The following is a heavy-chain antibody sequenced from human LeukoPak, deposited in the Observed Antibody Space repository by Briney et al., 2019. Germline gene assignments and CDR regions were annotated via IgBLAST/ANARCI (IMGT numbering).Heavy chain of an antibody. CDR3: ARVPGYSSGWYEFYFDY. Sequence: SETLSLTCTVSGGSISSYYWSWIRQPAGKGLEWIGRIYTSGSTNYNPSLKGRVTMSVDTSKNQFSLKLSSVTAADTAVYYCARVPGYSSGWYEFYFDYWGQGTLVTVSS. D-gene: IGHD6-19*01. CDR2: IYTSGST. V-gene: IGHV4-4*07. J-gene: IGHJ4*02. CDR1: GGSISSYY.